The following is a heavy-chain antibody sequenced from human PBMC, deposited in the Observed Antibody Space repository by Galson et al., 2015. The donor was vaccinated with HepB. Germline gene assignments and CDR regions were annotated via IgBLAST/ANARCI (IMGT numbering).Heavy chain of an antibody. CDR2: IYYSGST. CDR1: GGSISSGGYY. D-gene: IGHD4-17*01. Sequence: LSLTCTVSGGSISSGGYYWSWIRQHPGKGLEWIGYIYYSGSTYYNPSLKSRVTISVDTSKNQFSLKLSSVTAADTAVYYCARVYGDHLRGTNWFDPWGQGTLVTVSS. CDR3: ARVYGDHLRGTNWFDP. V-gene: IGHV4-31*03. J-gene: IGHJ5*02.